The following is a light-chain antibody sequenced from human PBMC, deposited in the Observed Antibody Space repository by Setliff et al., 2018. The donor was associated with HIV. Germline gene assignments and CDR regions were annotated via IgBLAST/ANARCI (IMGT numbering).Light chain of an antibody. CDR2: NDS. CDR1: NIGSKS. CDR3: QVWDSSSGHNYV. Sequence: SYELTQPPSVSVAPGKTARITCGGNNIGSKSVHWYQQRQGQAPVLVIYNDSDRPSGIPERFSGSNSGNTATLTISRVEAGDEADYYCQVWDSSSGHNYVFGTGTKVTVL. V-gene: IGLV3-21*04. J-gene: IGLJ1*01.